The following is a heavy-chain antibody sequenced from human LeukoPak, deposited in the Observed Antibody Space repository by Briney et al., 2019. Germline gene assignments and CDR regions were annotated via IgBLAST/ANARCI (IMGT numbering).Heavy chain of an antibody. V-gene: IGHV5-51*01. D-gene: IGHD2-2*01. Sequence: GESLKISCKVSGYTFTHNWIGWVRQKPGRGLEWLGVIFPADSNTAYNSSFRGQVTISVDKSIDTAYLQWGSLKASDSAIYYCARHRATRTWSDFDYWGQGTVVTVSS. CDR2: IFPADSNT. CDR3: ARHRATRTWSDFDY. J-gene: IGHJ4*02. CDR1: GYTFTHNW.